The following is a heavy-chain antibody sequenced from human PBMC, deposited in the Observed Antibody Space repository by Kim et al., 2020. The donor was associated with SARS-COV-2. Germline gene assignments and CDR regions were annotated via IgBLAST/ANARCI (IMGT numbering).Heavy chain of an antibody. Sequence: GESLKISCKGSGYTFTSYWIGWVRQTPGKGLEWVALMYPGDSDIRYGPSFKGRVTLSADKSINTAYLQWSSLKASDTAPYYCVRRPDYYDSSGFDYWGQG. D-gene: IGHD3-22*01. J-gene: IGHJ4*02. CDR2: MYPGDSDI. CDR1: GYTFTSYW. V-gene: IGHV5-51*01. CDR3: VRRPDYYDSSGFDY.